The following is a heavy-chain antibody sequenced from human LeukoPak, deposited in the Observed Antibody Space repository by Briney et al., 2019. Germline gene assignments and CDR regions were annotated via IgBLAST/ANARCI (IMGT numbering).Heavy chain of an antibody. J-gene: IGHJ4*02. CDR3: ARSRGLAGAATVIDY. CDR1: GGPISNYY. CDR2: VYNSGIT. Sequence: SGTLSLTCTVSGGPISNYYWTWIRQSPGQGLEWIGYVYNSGITDYNSSLKSRLTISLDTSKNQFSLRLSSMTAADTAVYYCARSRGLAGAATVIDYWGQGTRVIVSS. V-gene: IGHV4-59*08. D-gene: IGHD6-25*01.